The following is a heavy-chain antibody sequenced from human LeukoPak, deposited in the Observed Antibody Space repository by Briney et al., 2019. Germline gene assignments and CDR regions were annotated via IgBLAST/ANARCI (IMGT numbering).Heavy chain of an antibody. Sequence: GRSLRLSCAASGFTFSSYAMHWVRQAPGKGLEWVAVISYDGSNKYYADSVKGRFTISRDNSKNTLYLQMNSLRAEDTAVYYCARGGAEGGDAFDIWGQGTMVTVSS. V-gene: IGHV3-30-3*01. D-gene: IGHD3-10*01. CDR3: ARGGAEGGDAFDI. J-gene: IGHJ3*02. CDR2: ISYDGSNK. CDR1: GFTFSSYA.